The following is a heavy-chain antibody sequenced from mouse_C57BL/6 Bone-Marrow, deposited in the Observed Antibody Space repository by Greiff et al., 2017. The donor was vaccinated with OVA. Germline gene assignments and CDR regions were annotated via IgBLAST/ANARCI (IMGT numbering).Heavy chain of an antibody. D-gene: IGHD3-2*02. CDR2: IRLKSDNYAT. Sequence: EVQLQQSGGGLVQPGGSMKLSCVASGFTFSNYWMNWVRQSPEKGLEWVAQIRLKSDNYATHYAVSVKGRFTISRDDYKSSVYLQMNNLRAEDTEIYYCTGDSSGYGDYYAMDYWGQGTSVTVSS. CDR1: GFTFSNYW. CDR3: TGDSSGYGDYYAMDY. V-gene: IGHV6-3*01. J-gene: IGHJ4*01.